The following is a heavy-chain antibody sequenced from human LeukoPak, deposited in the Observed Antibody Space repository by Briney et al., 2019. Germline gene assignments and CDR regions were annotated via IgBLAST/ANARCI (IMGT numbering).Heavy chain of an antibody. D-gene: IGHD2-21*02. Sequence: RGESLKISCKGSGYSFTSYWIGWVRQMPGKGLEWMGIIYPGDSDTRYSPSFQGQVTISADKSISTAYLQWSSLKASDTAMYYCARLEVTVGYHYYGMDVWGQGTTVTVSS. CDR3: ARLEVTVGYHYYGMDV. CDR1: GYSFTSYW. J-gene: IGHJ6*02. CDR2: IYPGDSDT. V-gene: IGHV5-51*01.